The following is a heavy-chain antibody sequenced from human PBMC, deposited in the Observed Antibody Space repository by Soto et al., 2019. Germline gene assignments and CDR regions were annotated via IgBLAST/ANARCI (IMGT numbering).Heavy chain of an antibody. CDR2: ISTGTSAI. J-gene: IGHJ4*02. CDR1: GFSFSSYC. CDR3: ARDQPGTSSIDY. D-gene: IGHD1-26*01. V-gene: IGHV3-48*02. Sequence: GGSLRLSCAASGFSFSSYCMNWVRQAPGKGLEWVSYISTGTSAIYYPDSVKGRFTISRDDAKNSLYLQMDSLRDEDTAVYYCARDQPGTSSIDYWGQGTLVTVSS.